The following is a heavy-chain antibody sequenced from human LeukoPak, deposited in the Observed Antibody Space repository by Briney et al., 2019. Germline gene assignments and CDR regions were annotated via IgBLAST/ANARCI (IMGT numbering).Heavy chain of an antibody. CDR3: ARRGYCTNGVCYPDSVDY. Sequence: GESLKISCKGSGYSFTSYWIGWGRQMPGKGLEWMGIIYPGDSDTRYRPSFQGQVTISADKSISTAYLQWSSLKASDTAMYYCARRGYCTNGVCYPDSVDYWGQGTLVTVSS. CDR2: IYPGDSDT. CDR1: GYSFTSYW. V-gene: IGHV5-51*01. D-gene: IGHD2-8*01. J-gene: IGHJ4*02.